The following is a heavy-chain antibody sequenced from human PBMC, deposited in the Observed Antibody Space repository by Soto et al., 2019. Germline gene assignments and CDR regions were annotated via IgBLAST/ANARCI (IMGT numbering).Heavy chain of an antibody. CDR1: GFTLSRYW. CDR3: AKDMKLGDYSYYYMDV. Sequence: GGSLRLSCAASGFTLSRYWVHWVRQVPGKGLEWVSGISWNSGSIGYADSVKGRFTISRDNAKNSLYLQMNSLRAEDTALYYCAKDMKLGDYSYYYMDVWGKGTTVTVSS. V-gene: IGHV3-9*01. CDR2: ISWNSGSI. D-gene: IGHD4-17*01. J-gene: IGHJ6*03.